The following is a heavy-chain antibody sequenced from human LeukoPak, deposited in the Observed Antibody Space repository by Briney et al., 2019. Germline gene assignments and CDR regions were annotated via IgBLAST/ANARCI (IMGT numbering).Heavy chain of an antibody. Sequence: GGSLRLSCAASGFTFSSYSMNWVRQAPGKGLEWVSSISSSSSYIYYADSVKGRFTISRDNAKNSLYLQMNSLRAEDTAVYYCARLHNTGNAFDIWGQGTMVTVSS. V-gene: IGHV3-21*01. CDR3: ARLHNTGNAFDI. D-gene: IGHD1-14*01. CDR2: ISSSSSYI. J-gene: IGHJ3*02. CDR1: GFTFSSYS.